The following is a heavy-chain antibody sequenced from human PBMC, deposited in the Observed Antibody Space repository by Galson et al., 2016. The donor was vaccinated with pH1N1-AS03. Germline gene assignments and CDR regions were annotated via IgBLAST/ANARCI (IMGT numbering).Heavy chain of an antibody. CDR2: IYSSGRT. V-gene: IGHV4-59*08. CDR1: GGSINNFY. D-gene: IGHD3-22*01. CDR3: ARPLRGVYYGSSGYYYWYYDL. Sequence: TLSLTCSVSGGSINNFYWNWIRQSPGKALEWIGFIYSSGRTVYNPSLESRVTISVETSKNQFSLTLNSVTAADTAVYYCARPLRGVYYGSSGYYYWYYDLWGRGTLVTVSS. J-gene: IGHJ2*01.